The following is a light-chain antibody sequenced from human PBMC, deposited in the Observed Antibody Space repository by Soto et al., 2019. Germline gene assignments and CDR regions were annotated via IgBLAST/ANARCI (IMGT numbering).Light chain of an antibody. V-gene: IGKV1-9*01. Sequence: DIQLTQSPSFLSASVGDGVTITCRASQGIRSYLAWYQQKPGKAPKLLIYGVSTLQSGVPSRFSGSGSGTDFTLTISCLQSEDFATYYCQQYYSYPLTFGGGTKVDIK. CDR2: GVS. CDR1: QGIRSY. CDR3: QQYYSYPLT. J-gene: IGKJ4*01.